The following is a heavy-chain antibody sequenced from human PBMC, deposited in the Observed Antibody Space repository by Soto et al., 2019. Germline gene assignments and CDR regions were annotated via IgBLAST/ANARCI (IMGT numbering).Heavy chain of an antibody. V-gene: IGHV4-59*08. CDR1: GGSITSYY. CDR2: IYYSGTT. J-gene: IGHJ4*02. D-gene: IGHD6-25*01. CDR3: ARQGAAALYYFDL. Sequence: SETLSLTCTVSGGSITSYYWSWIRQPPGKGLEWIGYIYYSGTTNYNPSLKSRVTISVDTSKNQFSLKLSSVTAADTAVYYCARQGAAALYYFDLWGQGTLVTVSS.